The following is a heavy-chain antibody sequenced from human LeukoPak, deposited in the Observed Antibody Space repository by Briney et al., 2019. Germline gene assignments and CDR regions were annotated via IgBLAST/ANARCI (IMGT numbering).Heavy chain of an antibody. V-gene: IGHV4-59*01. D-gene: IGHD3-3*01. Sequence: SETLSLTCTVSGGSIRSYYWSWIRQPPGKGLEWIGYIYYSGSTNYNPSLKSRVTISVDTSRNQLSLNVSSVTAADTAVYYCARHDFWSGPAWGQGTLVTVSS. CDR2: IYYSGST. CDR3: ARHDFWSGPA. J-gene: IGHJ5*02. CDR1: GGSIRSYY.